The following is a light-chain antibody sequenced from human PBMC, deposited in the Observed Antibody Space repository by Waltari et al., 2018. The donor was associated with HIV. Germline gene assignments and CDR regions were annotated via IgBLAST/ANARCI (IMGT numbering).Light chain of an antibody. Sequence: QSPLPQLAPVSGPPGRPFTFPCPGTSSDVGGLNFFPWYQQHPGKAPKLMIYEFSNRPSGISNRFSGSKSGNTASLTISGLQAEDEADYYCSSYTSSSTLYVFGTGTKVTVL. CDR1: SSDVGGLNF. J-gene: IGLJ1*01. CDR2: EFS. V-gene: IGLV2-14*01. CDR3: SSYTSSSTLYV.